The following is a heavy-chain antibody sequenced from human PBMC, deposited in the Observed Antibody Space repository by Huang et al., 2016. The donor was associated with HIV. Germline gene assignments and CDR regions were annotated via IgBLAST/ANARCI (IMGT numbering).Heavy chain of an antibody. Sequence: EVQLAQSGAEVKKPGESLKISCTGSGFSFTNYWIGWVRQMPGKGLEWMGIIYPGDSDTKYSPSVQGQVTISADKSISTAYLQWSSLKASDTAMYYCARSTSGYYYRTDYWGQGTLVTVSS. J-gene: IGHJ4*02. D-gene: IGHD3-22*01. V-gene: IGHV5-51*01. CDR1: GFSFTNYW. CDR2: IYPGDSDT. CDR3: ARSTSGYYYRTDY.